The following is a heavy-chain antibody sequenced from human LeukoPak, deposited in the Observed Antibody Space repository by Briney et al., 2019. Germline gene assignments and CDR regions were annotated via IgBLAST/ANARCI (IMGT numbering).Heavy chain of an antibody. CDR1: GFTFNAYG. CDR2: IRADGNTK. V-gene: IGHV3-30*02. J-gene: IGHJ4*02. CDR3: ATYVGYSSAWYLGY. Sequence: PGGSLRLSCAASGFTFNAYGMHWVRQAPGKGLEWVAFIRADGNTKYYADSVRGRFTISRDNSENTLFLQMSSLGADETAVYYCATYVGYSSAWYLGYWGQGTLVTVSS. D-gene: IGHD6-19*01.